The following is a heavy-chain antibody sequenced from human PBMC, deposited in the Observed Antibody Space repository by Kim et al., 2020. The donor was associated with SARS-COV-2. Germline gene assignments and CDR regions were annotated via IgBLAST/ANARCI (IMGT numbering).Heavy chain of an antibody. D-gene: IGHD6-19*01. Sequence: GGSLGLSCAASGFTFGHHWMTWVRQAPGKGLEWVANIKQDGSEKYYVGSVKGRFTISRDNVKNSLFLQMNSLRVEDTAVYYCARGTIGLAGVDYWGQGTLVTVSS. CDR3: ARGTIGLAGVDY. CDR2: IKQDGSEK. CDR1: GFTFGHHW. J-gene: IGHJ4*02. V-gene: IGHV3-7*01.